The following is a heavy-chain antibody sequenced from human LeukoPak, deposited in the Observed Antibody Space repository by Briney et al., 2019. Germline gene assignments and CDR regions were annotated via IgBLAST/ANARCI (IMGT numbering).Heavy chain of an antibody. CDR2: ISDDGRNK. V-gene: IGHV3-30*04. CDR1: GFIFSSYA. J-gene: IGHJ5*01. D-gene: IGHD6-6*01. Sequence: PGGSLRLSCAASGFIFSSYAMHWVRQAPGKGLEWVAVISDDGRNKYYADSVKGRFTISRDNAKNSLYLQMSSLRVEDTAVYYCTRDPRHFDSCGQGTLVTVSS. CDR3: TRDPRHFDS.